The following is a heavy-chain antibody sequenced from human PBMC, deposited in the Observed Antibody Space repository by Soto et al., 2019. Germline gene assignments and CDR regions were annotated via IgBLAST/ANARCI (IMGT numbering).Heavy chain of an antibody. CDR2: IYHSGST. J-gene: IGHJ4*02. Sequence: SETLSLTCAVSGGSISSSNWWSWVRQPPGKGLEWIGEIYHSGSTNYNPSLKSRVTISVDKSKNQFSLKLSSVTAADTAVYYCARVYGFMQLGHPFDYWGQGTLVTVSS. D-gene: IGHD6-6*01. V-gene: IGHV4-4*02. CDR3: ARVYGFMQLGHPFDY. CDR1: GGSISSSNW.